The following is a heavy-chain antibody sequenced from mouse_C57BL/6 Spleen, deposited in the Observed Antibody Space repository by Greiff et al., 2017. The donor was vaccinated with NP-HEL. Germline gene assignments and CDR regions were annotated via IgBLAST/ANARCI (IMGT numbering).Heavy chain of an antibody. Sequence: VQLQQPGAELVRPGSSVKLSCKASGYTFTSYWMHWVKQRPIQGLEWIGNIDPSDSETHYNQKFKDKATLTVDKSSSTAYMQLSSLTSEDSAVYYCARSSTTVVPFAYWGQGTLVTVSA. CDR2: IDPSDSET. CDR1: GYTFTSYW. CDR3: ARSSTTVVPFAY. D-gene: IGHD1-1*01. J-gene: IGHJ3*01. V-gene: IGHV1-52*01.